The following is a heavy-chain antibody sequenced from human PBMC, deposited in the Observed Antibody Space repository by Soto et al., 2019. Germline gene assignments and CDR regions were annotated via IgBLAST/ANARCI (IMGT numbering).Heavy chain of an antibody. CDR2: ISYDESKK. CDR1: RLTFSSYG. Sequence: GGPLRLSCGASRLTFSSYGMHWVRQAPGKGLEWVALISYDESKKYYADSVKGRFTISRDNSKNTLYLQMDSLRAEDTAVYYCARRVAAAGTGDAFDIWGQGTMVTVSS. D-gene: IGHD6-13*01. V-gene: IGHV3-30*03. CDR3: ARRVAAAGTGDAFDI. J-gene: IGHJ3*02.